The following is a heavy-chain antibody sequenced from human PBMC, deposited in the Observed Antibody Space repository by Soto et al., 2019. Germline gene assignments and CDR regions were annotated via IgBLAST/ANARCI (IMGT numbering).Heavy chain of an antibody. CDR2: IYTGGST. CDR3: AKENFYNYYLDV. V-gene: IGHV3-66*01. Sequence: EVQVVASGGGLVQPGGSLRLSCAASGLTVSTNQMSWVRQAPGKGLEWVSVIYTGGSTYYADSVKGRFTISRDNSKNTFYLQVNSLRAEDTAVYYCAKENFYNYYLDVWGRGTTVTVSS. CDR1: GLTVSTNQ. J-gene: IGHJ6*03.